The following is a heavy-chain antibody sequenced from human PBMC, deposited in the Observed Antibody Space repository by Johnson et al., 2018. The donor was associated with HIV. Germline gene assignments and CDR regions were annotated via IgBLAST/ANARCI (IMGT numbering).Heavy chain of an antibody. J-gene: IGHJ3*02. D-gene: IGHD3-10*01. Sequence: QVQLVESGGGVVQPGRSLRLSCAASGLTFSSYGMHWVRQAPGKGLEWVAVISYDGSKKYYAGSVKGRFTISRDNSKTTLYLQMNSLRAEDTAVYYCAKAPYGSGIRPGAFDILGQGTMVTVSS. V-gene: IGHV3-30*18. CDR2: ISYDGSKK. CDR3: AKAPYGSGIRPGAFDI. CDR1: GLTFSSYG.